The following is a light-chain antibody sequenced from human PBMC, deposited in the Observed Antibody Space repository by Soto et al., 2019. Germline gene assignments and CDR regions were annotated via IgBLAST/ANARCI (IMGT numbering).Light chain of an antibody. V-gene: IGKV3-20*01. Sequence: EIVLTQSPGTLSLSPGERATLSCRASQSVSSSSFAWYQQKPGQAPRLLIYGASSRATGIPDTFRGSGSGTDFTLTINRLEPEDFAVYYCQQYGSSPQTFGQGTKLEI. CDR2: GAS. J-gene: IGKJ2*01. CDR1: QSVSSSS. CDR3: QQYGSSPQT.